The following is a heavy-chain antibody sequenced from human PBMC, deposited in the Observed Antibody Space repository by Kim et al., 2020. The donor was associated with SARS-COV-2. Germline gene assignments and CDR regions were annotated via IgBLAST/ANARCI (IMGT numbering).Heavy chain of an antibody. D-gene: IGHD3-9*01. J-gene: IGHJ3*02. CDR1: GGSISSGGYY. CDR3: ARVEGMSDIGTGCIGDFDI. V-gene: IGHV4-31*03. CDR2: IYYSGST. Sequence: SETLSLTCTVSGGSISSGGYYWSWIRQHPGKGLEWIGYIYYSGSTYYNPSLKSRVTISVDTSKNQFSLKLSSVTAADTAVYYCARVEGMSDIGTGCIGDFDIWGQGTMVTVSS.